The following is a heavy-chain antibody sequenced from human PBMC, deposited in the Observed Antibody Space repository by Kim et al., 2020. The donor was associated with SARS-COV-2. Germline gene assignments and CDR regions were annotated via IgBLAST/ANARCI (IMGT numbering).Heavy chain of an antibody. CDR1: GFTFSSYA. D-gene: IGHD6-13*01. J-gene: IGHJ4*02. Sequence: GGSLRLSCAASGFTFSSYAMSWVRQAPGKGLEWVSAISGSGGSTYYADSVKGRFTISRDNSKNTLYLQMNSLRAEDTAVYYCAKAGEQQLVLDYFDYWGQGTLVTVYS. CDR2: ISGSGGST. CDR3: AKAGEQQLVLDYFDY. V-gene: IGHV3-23*01.